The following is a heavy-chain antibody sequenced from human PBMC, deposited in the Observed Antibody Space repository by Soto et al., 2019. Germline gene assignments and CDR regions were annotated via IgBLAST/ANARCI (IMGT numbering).Heavy chain of an antibody. J-gene: IGHJ4*02. V-gene: IGHV4-59*08. CDR1: GGSISSYY. CDR3: ARAYNWNDNFDY. CDR2: IYYSGST. D-gene: IGHD1-1*01. Sequence: QVQLQESGPGLVKPSETLSLTCTVSGGSISSYYWSWIRQPPGKGLEWIGYIYYSGSTNYNPSLKTRVTISVDTSKNQFSLKLSSVTAADTAVYSCARAYNWNDNFDYWGQGTLVTVSS.